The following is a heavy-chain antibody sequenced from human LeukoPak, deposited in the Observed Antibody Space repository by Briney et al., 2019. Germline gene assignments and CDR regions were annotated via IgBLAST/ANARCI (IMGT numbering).Heavy chain of an antibody. CDR1: VFTFSSYS. D-gene: IGHD3-9*01. J-gene: IGHJ4*02. CDR3: AREPFHILTGYQIFDY. V-gene: IGHV3-21*01. CDR2: ISSSSSHI. Sequence: GGSLRLSCAASVFTFSSYSMNWVRQAPGKGLEWVSSISSSSSHIYYADSVKGRFTISRDNAKNSLYLQMNSLRAEDTAVYYCAREPFHILTGYQIFDYWGQGTLVTVSS.